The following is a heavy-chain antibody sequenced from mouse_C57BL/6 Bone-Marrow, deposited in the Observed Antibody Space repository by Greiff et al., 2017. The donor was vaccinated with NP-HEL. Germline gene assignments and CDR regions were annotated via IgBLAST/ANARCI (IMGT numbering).Heavy chain of an antibody. CDR1: GFTFSDFY. D-gene: IGHD2-4*01. J-gene: IGHJ4*01. CDR2: SRNKANDYTT. CDR3: ARSYDYSYAMDY. V-gene: IGHV7-1*01. Sequence: DVKLVESGGGLVQSGRSLRLSCATSGFTFSDFYMEWVRQAPGKGLEWIAASRNKANDYTTEYSASVKGRFIVSRDTSQSILYLQMNALRAEDTAIYYCARSYDYSYAMDYWGQGTSVTVSS.